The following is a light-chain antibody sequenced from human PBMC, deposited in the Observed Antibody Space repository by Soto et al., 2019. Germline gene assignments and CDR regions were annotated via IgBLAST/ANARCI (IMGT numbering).Light chain of an antibody. CDR2: LGS. CDR3: MQALQAPRT. V-gene: IGKV2-28*01. Sequence: DIVMTQSPLSLPVTPGEPASISCRSSQSLLHSNGYNYLDWYLQKPGQSPQLLIYLGSNRASGVTDRFIGSGSGTDFTLKFSRVEAEDVGVYYCMQALQAPRTFGSGTKVDIK. CDR1: QSLLHSNGYNY. J-gene: IGKJ3*01.